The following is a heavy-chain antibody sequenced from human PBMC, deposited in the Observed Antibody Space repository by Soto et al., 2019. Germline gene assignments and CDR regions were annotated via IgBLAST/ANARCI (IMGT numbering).Heavy chain of an antibody. D-gene: IGHD3-10*01. V-gene: IGHV4-30-4*01. CDR2: IYYSGST. J-gene: IGHJ2*01. CDR1: GGSISSGDYY. CDR3: ARSGTGRSGGWYFDL. Sequence: SETLSLTCTVSGGSISSGDYYWSWIRQPPGKGLEWIGYIYYSGSTYYNPSLKSRVTISVDTSKNQFSLELSSVTAADTAVYYCARSGTGRSGGWYFDLWGRGTLVTVSS.